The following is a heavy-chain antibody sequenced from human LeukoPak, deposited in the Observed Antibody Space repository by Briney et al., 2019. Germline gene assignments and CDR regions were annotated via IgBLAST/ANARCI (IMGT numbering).Heavy chain of an antibody. J-gene: IGHJ4*02. V-gene: IGHV3-48*02. Sequence: PGGSDSLACVPSGSTVGRQSMIWVRQAPGKGLECISYISGGSSTIQYADSVKGRFTVSRDNAKNSLYLQMNSLRDGDTAVDYCATEGAYRIEYWGAGILGTVSS. CDR1: GSTVGRQS. D-gene: IGHD3-16*01. CDR3: ATEGAYRIEY. CDR2: ISGGSSTI.